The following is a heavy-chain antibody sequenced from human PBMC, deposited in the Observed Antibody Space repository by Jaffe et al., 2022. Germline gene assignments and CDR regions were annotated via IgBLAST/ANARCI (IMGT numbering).Heavy chain of an antibody. J-gene: IGHJ4*02. Sequence: EVQLVESGGGLVKPGGSLRLSCAASGFTFSNAWMSWVRQAPGKGLEWVGRIKSKTDGGTTDYAAPVKGRFTISRDDSKNTLYLQMNSLKTEDTAVYYCTTESYYEPWVWSGYYHFDYWGQGTLVTVSS. D-gene: IGHD3-3*01. CDR3: TTESYYEPWVWSGYYHFDY. CDR2: IKSKTDGGTT. V-gene: IGHV3-15*01. CDR1: GFTFSNAW.